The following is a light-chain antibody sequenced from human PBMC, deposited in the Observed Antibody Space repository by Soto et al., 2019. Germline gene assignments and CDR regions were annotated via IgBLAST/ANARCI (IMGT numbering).Light chain of an antibody. CDR1: QGISND. CDR2: AAS. CDR3: QNYNSAFWT. V-gene: IGKV1-27*01. J-gene: IGKJ1*01. Sequence: DIQMTQSPSSLSASVGDRVTITCRASQGISNDLAWYQQKPGKVPKLLIYAASTLQSGVPSRFSGSGSGTDFTLTISSLQPEDVAAYYCQNYNSAFWTFGQGTKVEIK.